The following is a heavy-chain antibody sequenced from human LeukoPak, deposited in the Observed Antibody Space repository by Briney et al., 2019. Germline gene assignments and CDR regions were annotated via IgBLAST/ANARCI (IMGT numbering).Heavy chain of an antibody. D-gene: IGHD6-13*01. Sequence: SETLSLTCAVYGGSFSSYYWSWIRQPAGKGLEWIGRIYTSGSTNYNPSLKSRVTMSVDTSKNQFSLKLSSVTAADTAVYYCARATYSSSWYYFDYWGQGTLVTVSS. V-gene: IGHV4-59*10. J-gene: IGHJ4*02. CDR2: IYTSGST. CDR3: ARATYSSSWYYFDY. CDR1: GGSFSSYY.